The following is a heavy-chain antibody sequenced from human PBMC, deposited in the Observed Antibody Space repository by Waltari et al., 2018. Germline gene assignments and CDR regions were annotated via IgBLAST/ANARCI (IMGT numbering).Heavy chain of an antibody. CDR1: GGSISSTL. CDR2: IDYTGST. V-gene: IGHV4-59*01. Sequence: QVQLQESGPGLLKPSETLSLPCTVSGGSISSTLWTWIRQSPGKGLEWIGNIDYTGSTKYNPSLRSRVTISVDTSKTQFSLRLSSVTAADTAVYYCARFVRGRYFDYWGQGSLATVAS. CDR3: ARFVRGRYFDY. J-gene: IGHJ4*02. D-gene: IGHD6-6*01.